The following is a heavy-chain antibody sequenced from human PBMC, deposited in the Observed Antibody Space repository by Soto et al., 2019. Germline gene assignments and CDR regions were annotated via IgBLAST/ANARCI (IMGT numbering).Heavy chain of an antibody. J-gene: IGHJ4*02. V-gene: IGHV1-18*01. Sequence: QVQLVQSGAEVREPGASVKVSCKTSGYTFSRYGITWVRQAPGQGLEWMGWINGNTGHTIYAMNLEDRLTISTDTSTSTAYMELRRLRSEDPAVYYCARERKWEPLPYLGQGTLVTVSS. CDR3: ARERKWEPLPY. D-gene: IGHD1-26*01. CDR1: GYTFSRYG. CDR2: INGNTGHT.